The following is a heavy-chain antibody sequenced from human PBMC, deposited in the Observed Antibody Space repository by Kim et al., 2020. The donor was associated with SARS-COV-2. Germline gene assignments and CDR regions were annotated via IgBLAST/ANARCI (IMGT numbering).Heavy chain of an antibody. D-gene: IGHD3-10*01. CDR1: GYTFTSYD. CDR2: MNPNSGNT. V-gene: IGHV1-8*01. J-gene: IGHJ6*03. CDR3: ARGLLVRGVFYSYYFMAV. Sequence: ASVKVSCKASGYTFTSYDINWVRQATGQGLEWMGWMNPNSGNTGYVQKIQGRVTMTRNTSISTAYMELSSLCSEDTAVYYCARGLLVRGVFYSYYFMAVWGQGPPVTVSS.